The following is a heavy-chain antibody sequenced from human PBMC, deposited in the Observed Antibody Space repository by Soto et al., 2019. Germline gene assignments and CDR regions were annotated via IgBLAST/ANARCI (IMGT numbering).Heavy chain of an antibody. J-gene: IGHJ6*03. CDR3: ALREMGCSGGSCFSLHYSYSYMDV. V-gene: IGHV3-23*01. CDR1: GFTFSSYA. CDR2: ISGSGGST. Sequence: EVQLLESGGGLVQPGGSLRLSCAASGFTFSSYAMSWVRQAPGKGLEWVSAISGSGGSTYNADSVKGRFTISRDNSKNTLYLQMNSLRAEDTAVYYCALREMGCSGGSCFSLHYSYSYMDVWGKATKVTVSS. D-gene: IGHD2-15*01.